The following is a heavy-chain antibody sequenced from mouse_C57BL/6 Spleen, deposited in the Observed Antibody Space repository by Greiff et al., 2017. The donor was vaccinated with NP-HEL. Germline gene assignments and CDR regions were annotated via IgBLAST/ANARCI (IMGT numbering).Heavy chain of an antibody. CDR2: INPYNGGT. CDR1: GYTFTDYY. J-gene: IGHJ2*01. CDR3: ASPVVATDDY. D-gene: IGHD1-1*01. V-gene: IGHV1-19*01. Sequence: EVKLQESGPVLVKPGASVKMSCKASGYTFTDYYMNWVKQSHGKSLEWIGVINPYNGGTSYNQKFKGKATLTVDKSSSTAYMELNSLTSEDSAVYYCASPVVATDDYWGQGTTLTVSS.